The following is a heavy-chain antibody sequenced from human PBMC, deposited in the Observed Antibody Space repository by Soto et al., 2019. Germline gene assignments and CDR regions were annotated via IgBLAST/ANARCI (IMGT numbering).Heavy chain of an antibody. D-gene: IGHD3-3*01. J-gene: IGHJ5*02. CDR2: ISSSGVTI. Sequence: GSLRLSCAASGFTFSNYEMNWVRQAPGKGLEWVSYISSSGVTIYYTDSVRGRFSISRDNAKNSLYLQMNSLTADDTAVYYCAREITISATWFDPWGQGTLVTVSS. CDR3: AREITISATWFDP. V-gene: IGHV3-48*03. CDR1: GFTFSNYE.